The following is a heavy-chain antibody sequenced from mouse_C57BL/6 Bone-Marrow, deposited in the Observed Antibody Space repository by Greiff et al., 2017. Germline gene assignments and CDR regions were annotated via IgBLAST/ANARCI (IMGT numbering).Heavy chain of an antibody. CDR2: ISYDGSN. CDR3: ASIWPYYFDY. D-gene: IGHD1-1*02. J-gene: IGHJ2*01. Sequence: ESGPGLVKPSQSLSLTCSVTGYSITSGYYWNWLRQFPGNKLEWMGYISYDGSNNYNPSLKNRISITRDTSKNQFFLKLNSVTTEDTATYYCASIWPYYFDYWGQGTTLTVSS. V-gene: IGHV3-6*01. CDR1: GYSITSGYY.